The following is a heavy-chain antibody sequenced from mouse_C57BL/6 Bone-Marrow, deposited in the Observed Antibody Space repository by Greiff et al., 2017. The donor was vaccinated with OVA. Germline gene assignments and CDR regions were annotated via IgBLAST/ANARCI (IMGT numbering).Heavy chain of an antibody. CDR3: KGLRYYYGSSYWYFDV. Sequence: QVQLQQSGAELVRPGASVTMSCKASGYTFTDYEMHWVKQTPVHGLEWIGAIDPETGGTAYNQKFKGKAILTADKSSSSAYMELRSLTSEDSAVYYCKGLRYYYGSSYWYFDVWGTGTTVTVSS. J-gene: IGHJ1*03. V-gene: IGHV1-15*01. CDR2: IDPETGGT. D-gene: IGHD1-1*01. CDR1: GYTFTDYE.